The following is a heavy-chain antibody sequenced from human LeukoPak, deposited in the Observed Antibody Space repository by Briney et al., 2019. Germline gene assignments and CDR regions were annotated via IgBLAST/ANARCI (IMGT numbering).Heavy chain of an antibody. D-gene: IGHD1-26*01. Sequence: GGSLRLSCAASGFAFSSYDMHWVRQAPGKGLEWLGVISYDGSDKYYVDSVKGRFTISRDNSKNTLYLQMNSLKAEDAAVYYCARVLSGSYDNYFDYWGQGTLVTVSS. V-gene: IGHV3-30*03. J-gene: IGHJ4*02. CDR2: ISYDGSDK. CDR1: GFAFSSYD. CDR3: ARVLSGSYDNYFDY.